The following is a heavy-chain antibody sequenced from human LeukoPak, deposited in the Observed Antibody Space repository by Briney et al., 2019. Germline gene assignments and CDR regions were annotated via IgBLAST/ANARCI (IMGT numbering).Heavy chain of an antibody. V-gene: IGHV1-18*01. Sequence: ASVKVSCKASGYTFTNYGISWVRQAPGQGLEWMGWISAYSGNTHYAQKIQGRVTMTTDTSTSTAYMDLRSLTSDDTAVYSCARDAVSTTTAGGIDYWGQGTLVTVSS. CDR1: GYTFTNYG. CDR2: ISAYSGNT. CDR3: ARDAVSTTTAGGIDY. J-gene: IGHJ4*02. D-gene: IGHD5/OR15-5a*01.